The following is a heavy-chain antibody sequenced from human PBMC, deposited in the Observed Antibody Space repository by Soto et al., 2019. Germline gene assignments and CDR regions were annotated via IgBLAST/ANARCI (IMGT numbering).Heavy chain of an antibody. CDR1: GGSFSGYY. CDR2: INHSGST. V-gene: IGHV4-34*01. CDR3: ARAKSMIVVVIARYGMDV. J-gene: IGHJ6*02. D-gene: IGHD3-22*01. Sequence: QVQLQQWGAGLLKPSETLSLTCAVYGGSFSGYYWSWIRQPPGKGLEWIGEINHSGSTNYNPSLRSRVTISVNTSKNQFSLKLSSVTAADTAVYYCARAKSMIVVVIARYGMDVWGQGTTVTVSS.